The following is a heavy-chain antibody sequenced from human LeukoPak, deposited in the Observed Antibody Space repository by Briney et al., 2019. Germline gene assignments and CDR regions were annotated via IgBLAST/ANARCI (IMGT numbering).Heavy chain of an antibody. CDR3: ARDRYSSSWSLPGLFDY. J-gene: IGHJ4*02. Sequence: SETLSLTCAVYGGSFSGYYWSWIRQPPGKGLEWIGEINHSGSTNYNPSLKSRVTISVDTSKNQFSLKLSSVTAADTAVYYCARDRYSSSWSLPGLFDYWGQGTLVTVSS. CDR1: GGSFSGYY. V-gene: IGHV4-34*01. D-gene: IGHD6-13*01. CDR2: INHSGST.